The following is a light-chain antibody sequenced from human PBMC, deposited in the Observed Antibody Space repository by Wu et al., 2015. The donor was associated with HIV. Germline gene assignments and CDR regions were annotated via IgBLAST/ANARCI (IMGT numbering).Light chain of an antibody. Sequence: DIQMTQSPSTLSASVGDRVTITCRASQTISSWLAWYQQKPGKAPKLLIYEASRLESGVPSRFGGSGSGTEFTLTISSLQPDDFATYYCQQYNSYSYSFGQGTKLEIK. CDR2: EAS. CDR3: QQYNSYSYS. J-gene: IGKJ2*03. V-gene: IGKV1-5*03. CDR1: QTISSW.